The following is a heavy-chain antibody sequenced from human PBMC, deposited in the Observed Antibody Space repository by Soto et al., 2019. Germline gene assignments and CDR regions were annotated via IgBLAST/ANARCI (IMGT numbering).Heavy chain of an antibody. CDR3: ATRATVGIYYYYGLDV. D-gene: IGHD4-17*01. CDR1: GYTLTELS. V-gene: IGHV1-24*01. J-gene: IGHJ6*02. CDR2: FDPEDGET. Sequence: ASVKVSCKVSGYTLTELSIHWVRQAPGKGLEWMGGFDPEDGETINAQNFQGRVTMTDDTSTDTAYMELSSLRSEDTAVYYCATRATVGIYYYYGLDVWGQGTTVTVSS.